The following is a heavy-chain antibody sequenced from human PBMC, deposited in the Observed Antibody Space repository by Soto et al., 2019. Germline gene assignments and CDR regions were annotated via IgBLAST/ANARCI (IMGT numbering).Heavy chain of an antibody. Sequence: QVQLQESGPGLVTPSGTLSLTCAVSGGSFSGRNWWSWVRQPPGKGLEWIGEIFPTGTTYYNPSLKSRVTISIDQSKNQLSLKLNSVTAADTAVYYCAAQTISYSWDVW. CDR1: GGSFSGRNW. CDR2: IFPTGTT. J-gene: IGHJ6*01. D-gene: IGHD4-4*01. V-gene: IGHV4-4*02. CDR3: AAQTISYSWDV.